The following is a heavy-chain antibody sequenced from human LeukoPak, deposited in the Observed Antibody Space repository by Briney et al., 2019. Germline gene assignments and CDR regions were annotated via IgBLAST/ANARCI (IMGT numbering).Heavy chain of an antibody. D-gene: IGHD4-17*01. V-gene: IGHV4-4*07. J-gene: IGHJ4*02. CDR1: GGSISSYY. CDR2: LHTSGST. Sequence: KSSETLSLTCTVSGGSISSYYWSWIRQPAGEGLEWIGRLHTSGSTHYNPSLKSRVTMSVDTSKNQFSLKLSSVTAADTAVYYCARDFGYGDYFFDYWGQGTLVTVSS. CDR3: ARDFGYGDYFFDY.